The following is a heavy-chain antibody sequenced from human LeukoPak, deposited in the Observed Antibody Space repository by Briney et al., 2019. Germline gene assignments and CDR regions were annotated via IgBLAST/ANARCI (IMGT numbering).Heavy chain of an antibody. Sequence: GGSLRLSCAASGFTFSSYSMNWVRQAPGKGLEWVAVISYDGSNKYYADSVKGRFTISRDNSKNTLYLQMNSLRAEDTAVYYCAKEAVGSGWYFYYYYYYMDVWGKGTTVTVSS. J-gene: IGHJ6*03. D-gene: IGHD6-19*01. CDR3: AKEAVGSGWYFYYYYYYMDV. CDR2: ISYDGSNK. CDR1: GFTFSSYS. V-gene: IGHV3-30*18.